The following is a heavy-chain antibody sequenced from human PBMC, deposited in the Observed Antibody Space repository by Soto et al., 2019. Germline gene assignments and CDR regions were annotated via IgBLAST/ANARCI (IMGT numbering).Heavy chain of an antibody. CDR3: ARRLQWQLRPLDS. CDR1: GFTFNDYY. D-gene: IGHD6-19*01. CDR2: INTLSTAI. J-gene: IGHJ4*02. Sequence: GGSLRLSCEGSGFTFNDYYMTWIRQAPGKGLEWVAYINTLSTAIYYADSVKGRFTISRDNAKNSLYLQMNGLRAEDTATYYCARRLQWQLRPLDSWGRGTLVTVSS. V-gene: IGHV3-11*01.